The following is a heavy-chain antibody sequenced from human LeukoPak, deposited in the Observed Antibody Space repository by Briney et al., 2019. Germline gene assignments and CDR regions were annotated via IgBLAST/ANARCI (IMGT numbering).Heavy chain of an antibody. CDR3: AKKSRDGYNPFDY. J-gene: IGHJ4*02. V-gene: IGHV3-23*01. Sequence: GGSLRLSCAASGFTVSRYAMSWVRQAPGKGLEWVCGISNSGESPYYANSVEGRFTISRDNSKNTLYLEINSLRAEDTAVYYCAKKSRDGYNPFDYVGQGTLVTVSS. D-gene: IGHD5-24*01. CDR2: ISNSGESP. CDR1: GFTVSRYA.